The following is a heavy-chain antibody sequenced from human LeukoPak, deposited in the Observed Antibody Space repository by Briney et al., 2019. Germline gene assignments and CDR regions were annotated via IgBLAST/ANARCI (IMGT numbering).Heavy chain of an antibody. V-gene: IGHV3-7*04. Sequence: PGGSLRLSCAASGFTFSRYWMSWVRQAPGKGLEWVATINQDGSQKYYVDSVKGRFTISRDNAKNSLYLQMNSLRPEDTAVYYCAGRGDGNLYYFDHWGQGTLVTASS. D-gene: IGHD5-24*01. CDR1: GFTFSRYW. CDR3: AGRGDGNLYYFDH. CDR2: INQDGSQK. J-gene: IGHJ4*02.